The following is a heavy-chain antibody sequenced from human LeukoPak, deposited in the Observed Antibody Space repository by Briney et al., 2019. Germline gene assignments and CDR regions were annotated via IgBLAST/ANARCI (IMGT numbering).Heavy chain of an antibody. CDR3: ARPYPGVLGVFDI. CDR2: INSDGSST. Sequence: GGSLRLSCAASGFTFSSYWMHWVRQAPGKGLVWVSRINSDGSSTSYADSVKGRFTISRDNAKNTLYLQMNSLRAEDTAVYYCARPYPGVLGVFDIWGQGTMVTVSS. D-gene: IGHD3-16*01. J-gene: IGHJ3*02. CDR1: GFTFSSYW. V-gene: IGHV3-74*01.